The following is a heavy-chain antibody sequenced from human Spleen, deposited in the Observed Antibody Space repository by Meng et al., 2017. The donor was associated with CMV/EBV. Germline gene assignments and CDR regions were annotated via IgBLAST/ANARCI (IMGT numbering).Heavy chain of an antibody. CDR2: IKQDGSEK. D-gene: IGHD3-3*02. V-gene: IGHV3-7*01. Sequence: GESLKISCAASGFTFSSYSMNWVRQAPGKGLEWVANIKQDGSEKYYVDSVKGRFTISRDNAKKSLYLQMNSLRAEDTAVYYCARAISGWGQGTLVTVSS. CDR3: ARAISG. CDR1: GFTFSSYS. J-gene: IGHJ4*02.